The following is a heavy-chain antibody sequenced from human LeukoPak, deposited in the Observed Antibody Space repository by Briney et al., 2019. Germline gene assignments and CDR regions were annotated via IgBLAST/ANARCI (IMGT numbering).Heavy chain of an antibody. CDR1: GGTFSSYA. Sequence: ASVKVSCKASGGTFSSYAISWVRQAPGQGLEWMGGIIPIFGTANYAQKFQGRVTITADESTSTAYMELSSLRSEDTAVYYCARDWSYGSGYYFDYWGQGTLVTVSS. CDR2: IIPIFGTA. CDR3: ARDWSYGSGYYFDY. J-gene: IGHJ4*02. D-gene: IGHD3-10*01. V-gene: IGHV1-69*13.